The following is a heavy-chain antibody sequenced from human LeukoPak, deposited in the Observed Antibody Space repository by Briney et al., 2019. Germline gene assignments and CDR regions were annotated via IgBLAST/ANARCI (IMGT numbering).Heavy chain of an antibody. CDR3: AKDRSQGIAGIDWFDP. CDR2: ISGSGGST. Sequence: GGSLRLSCAASGFTFSSYAMSWVRQAPGKGLEWVSAISGSGGSTYYADSVKGRFTISRDNSKNTLYLQMNSLRAEDTAVYYCAKDRSQGIAGIDWFDPWGQGTLVTVSS. V-gene: IGHV3-23*01. J-gene: IGHJ5*02. D-gene: IGHD6-13*01. CDR1: GFTFSSYA.